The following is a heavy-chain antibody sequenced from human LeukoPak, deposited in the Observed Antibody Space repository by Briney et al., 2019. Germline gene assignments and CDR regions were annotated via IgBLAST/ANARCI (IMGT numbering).Heavy chain of an antibody. CDR3: ARADLYCSSTSCYRGGNWFDP. D-gene: IGHD2-2*02. CDR1: GYTFTSYY. J-gene: IGHJ5*02. V-gene: IGHV1-46*01. CDR2: INPSGGST. Sequence: ASVKVSFKASGYTFTSYYMHWVRQAPGQGLEWMGIINPSGGSTSYAQKFQGRVTMTRDTSTSTVYMELSGRRSEDRAVYYCARADLYCSSTSCYRGGNWFDPWGQGTLVTVSS.